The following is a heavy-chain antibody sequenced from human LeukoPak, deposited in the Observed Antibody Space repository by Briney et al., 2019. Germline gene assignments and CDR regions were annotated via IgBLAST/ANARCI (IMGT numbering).Heavy chain of an antibody. CDR1: GYTFTSYA. CDR2: SNAGNGNT. CDR3: ASGLLRFLEWLLYDNWFDP. Sequence: ASVKVSCKASGYTFTSYAMHWVRQAPGQRLEWMGWSNAGNGNTKYSQEFQGRVTITRDTSASTAYMELSSLRSEDMAVYYCASGLLRFLEWLLYDNWFDPWGQGTPVTVSS. J-gene: IGHJ5*02. V-gene: IGHV1-3*02. D-gene: IGHD3-3*01.